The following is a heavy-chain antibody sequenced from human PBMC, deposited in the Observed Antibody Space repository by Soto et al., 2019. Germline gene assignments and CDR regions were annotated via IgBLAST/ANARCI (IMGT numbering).Heavy chain of an antibody. CDR3: ARDQTYYYDSSASDAFDI. J-gene: IGHJ3*02. Sequence: SVKVSCKASGGTFSSYAISWVRQAPGQGLEWMGGIIPIFGTANYAQKSQGRVTITADESTSTAYMELSSLRSEDTAVYYCARDQTYYYDSSASDAFDIWGQGTMVTVSS. V-gene: IGHV1-69*13. CDR1: GGTFSSYA. CDR2: IIPIFGTA. D-gene: IGHD3-22*01.